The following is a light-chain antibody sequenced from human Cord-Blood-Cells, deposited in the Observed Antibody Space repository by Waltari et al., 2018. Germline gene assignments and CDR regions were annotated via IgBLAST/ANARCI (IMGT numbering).Light chain of an antibody. CDR2: GAS. J-gene: IGKJ2*01. CDR3: QQYGSSPYT. CDR1: QSVSSSY. V-gene: IGKV3-20*01. Sequence: IVLTQSPGTLSLSPGERATLSCRASQSVSSSYLAWYQQKPGQAPRLLIYGASSRATGIPDRFSGSGSGTDFTLTSRRLEPEDFAVYYCQQYGSSPYTFGQGTKLEIK.